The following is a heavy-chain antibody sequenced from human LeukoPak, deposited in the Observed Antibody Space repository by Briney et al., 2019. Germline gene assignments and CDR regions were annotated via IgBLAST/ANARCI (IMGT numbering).Heavy chain of an antibody. CDR2: IYYGGST. CDR3: ARTYSSSWYLYFDY. J-gene: IGHJ4*02. V-gene: IGHV4-39*01. Sequence: SETLSLTCTVSGGSISSSSYYWGWIRQPPGKGLEWIGSIYYGGSTYYNPSLKSRVTISVDTSKNQFSLKLSSVTAADTAVYYCARTYSSSWYLYFDYWGQGTLVTVSS. D-gene: IGHD6-13*01. CDR1: GGSISSSSYY.